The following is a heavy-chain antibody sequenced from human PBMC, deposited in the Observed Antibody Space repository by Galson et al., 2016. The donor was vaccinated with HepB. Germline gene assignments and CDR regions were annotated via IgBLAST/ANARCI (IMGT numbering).Heavy chain of an antibody. CDR3: AASSGWWRLDS. V-gene: IGHV4-4*02. CDR1: GASITSGHW. D-gene: IGHD6-19*01. Sequence: SETLSLTCGVSGASITSGHWWSCVRQPPGKGLEWIGEMSHTGGTNYNPSLKSRVTIALDKSNNQFSVKIPSMTAADTAVYYCAASSGWWRLDSWGQGVLVTVSS. J-gene: IGHJ4*02. CDR2: MSHTGGT.